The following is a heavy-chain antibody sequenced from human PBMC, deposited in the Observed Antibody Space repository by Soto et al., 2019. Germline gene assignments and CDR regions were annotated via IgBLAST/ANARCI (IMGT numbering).Heavy chain of an antibody. D-gene: IGHD4-17*01. J-gene: IGHJ4*02. CDR1: GFTFSSYA. V-gene: IGHV3-30-3*01. CDR3: ARGDDYGDRKAD. Sequence: QVQLVESGGGVVQPGRSLRLSCAASGFTFSSYAMHWVRQAPGKGLEWVAVISYDGSNKYYADSVTGRFTISRDNSKNTLYLQKNSLRAEDTAVYYWARGDDYGDRKADWGQGTLVTVSS. CDR2: ISYDGSNK.